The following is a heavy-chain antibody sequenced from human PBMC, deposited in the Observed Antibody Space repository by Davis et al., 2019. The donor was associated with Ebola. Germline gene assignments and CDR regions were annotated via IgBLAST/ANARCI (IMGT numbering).Heavy chain of an antibody. D-gene: IGHD1-26*01. V-gene: IGHV5-51*01. CDR2: IYPADSDT. J-gene: IGHJ4*02. Sequence: GESLKISCQGSGYSFSYYWIGWVRQMPGKGLEWMGLIYPADSDTRYSPSFQGQVTISADKSINAAHLQWSSLKASDTAIYYCARRGYSGLYHGFDVWGQGTLVTVSS. CDR3: ARRGYSGLYHGFDV. CDR1: GYSFSYYW.